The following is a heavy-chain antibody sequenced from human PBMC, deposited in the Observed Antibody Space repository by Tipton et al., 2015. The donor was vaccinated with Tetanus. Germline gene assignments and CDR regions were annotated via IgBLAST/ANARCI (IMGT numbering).Heavy chain of an antibody. Sequence: QLVQSGAEAKKPGESLKISCRGSGYSFSSYWIAWVRQVPGKGLEWMGIFFPGDSESRYSPSFQGQVTMSGDNSIRTAYLQWNSLRASEPATYYCAKVSAPGTIATGNFDYWGQGTPVTVSS. V-gene: IGHV5-51*01. CDR3: AKVSAPGTIATGNFDY. J-gene: IGHJ4*02. CDR2: FFPGDSES. D-gene: IGHD1-1*01. CDR1: GYSFSSYW.